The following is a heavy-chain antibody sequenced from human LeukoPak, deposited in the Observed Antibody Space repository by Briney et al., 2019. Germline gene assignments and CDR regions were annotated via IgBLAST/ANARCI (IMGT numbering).Heavy chain of an antibody. CDR2: IYSGGST. J-gene: IGHJ6*02. V-gene: IGHV3-53*01. D-gene: IGHD1-26*01. CDR1: GFTVSSNY. Sequence: GGSLRLSCAASGFTVSSNYMSWVRQAPGKGLEWVSVIYSGGSTYYADSVKGRFTISRDNSKSTLYLQMNSLRAEDTALYYCARERSFNYGTHYGRDVWGQGTTVTVS. CDR3: ARERSFNYGTHYGRDV.